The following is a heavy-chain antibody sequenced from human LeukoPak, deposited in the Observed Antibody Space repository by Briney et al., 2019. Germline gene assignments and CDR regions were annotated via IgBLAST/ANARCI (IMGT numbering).Heavy chain of an antibody. J-gene: IGHJ5*02. CDR3: AKDRGAWFGEATDWFDP. D-gene: IGHD3-10*01. CDR1: GFTFDDYA. Sequence: PGGSLRLSCAASGFTFDDYAMHWVRQAPGKGLEWVSGISWNSGSIGYADSVKGRFTISRDNAKNSLYLQMNSLRAEDTALNYCAKDRGAWFGEATDWFDPWGQGTLVTVSS. CDR2: ISWNSGSI. V-gene: IGHV3-9*01.